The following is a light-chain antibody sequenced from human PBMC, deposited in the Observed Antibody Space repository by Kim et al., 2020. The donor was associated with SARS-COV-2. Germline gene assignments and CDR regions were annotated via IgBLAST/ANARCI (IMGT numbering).Light chain of an antibody. CDR1: QDISNY. CDR2: AAS. V-gene: IGKV1-16*01. J-gene: IGKJ3*01. CDR3: HQYKSYPFT. Sequence: ASVGDIVTVSCRASQDISNYLAWFQQKPGKAPMSLIYAASSLQSEVSSRFSGSGSGTDFTLTISSLQPEDFATYYCHQYKSYPFTFGPGTKVDIK.